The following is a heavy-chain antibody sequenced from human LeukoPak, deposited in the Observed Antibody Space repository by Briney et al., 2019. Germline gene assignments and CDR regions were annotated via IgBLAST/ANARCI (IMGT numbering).Heavy chain of an antibody. J-gene: IGHJ5*02. Sequence: SETLSLTCTVSGGSMRNSYWSWIRQPPGKGLEWIGYTYYSGTTNYNPSLKSRVTISVDTSKNQFSLKLRSVTAADTAVYYCARHVGYGNNWFDPWGQGTPVTVSS. D-gene: IGHD5-18*01. CDR2: TYYSGTT. CDR1: GGSMRNSY. V-gene: IGHV4-59*08. CDR3: ARHVGYGNNWFDP.